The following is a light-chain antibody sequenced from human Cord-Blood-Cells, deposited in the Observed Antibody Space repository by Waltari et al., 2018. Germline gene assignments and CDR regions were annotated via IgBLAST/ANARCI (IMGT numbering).Light chain of an antibody. CDR2: SNN. Sequence: QSVLTQPPSASGTPGQRVTISCSGHSSNIGSTTVNWYQQLPGTAPKLLIYSNNQRPSGVPDRFYGSKSGTSASLAISGLQSEDEADYYCAAWDDSLNGVVFGGGTKLTVL. CDR3: AAWDDSLNGVV. CDR1: SSNIGSTT. V-gene: IGLV1-44*01. J-gene: IGLJ2*01.